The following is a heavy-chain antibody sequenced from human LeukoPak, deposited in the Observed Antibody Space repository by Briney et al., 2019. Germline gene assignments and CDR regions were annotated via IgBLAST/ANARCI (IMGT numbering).Heavy chain of an antibody. V-gene: IGHV4-34*01. J-gene: IGHJ4*02. CDR2: INHSGST. CDR1: GGSFSGYY. CDR3: ARGLLINYYDSSGYYDY. Sequence: SETRSLTCAVYGGSFSGYYWSWIRQPPGKGLEWIGEINHSGSTNYNPSLKSRVTISVDTSKNQFSLKLSSVTAADTAVYYCARGLLINYYDSSGYYDYWGQGTLVTVSS. D-gene: IGHD3-22*01.